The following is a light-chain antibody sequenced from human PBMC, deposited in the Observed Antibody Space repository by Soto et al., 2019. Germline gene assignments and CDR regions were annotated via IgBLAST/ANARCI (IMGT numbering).Light chain of an antibody. J-gene: IGKJ5*01. Sequence: EVVLTQSPATLSVSPGERATLSCRASQSVNINLAWYQQKPGQAPYLLIYTAPTRATGVPARFSGSGSGTEFTLTISTLQSEDFTVYYCQQYNNWPITFGQGTRLEIK. CDR1: QSVNIN. CDR2: TAP. V-gene: IGKV3-15*01. CDR3: QQYNNWPIT.